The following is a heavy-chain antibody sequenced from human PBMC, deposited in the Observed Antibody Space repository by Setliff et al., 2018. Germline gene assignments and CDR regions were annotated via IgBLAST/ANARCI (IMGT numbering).Heavy chain of an antibody. D-gene: IGHD6-13*01. V-gene: IGHV4-59*11. CDR3: ARDEDSSSWYVPRSLHPFDI. CDR1: GGSISSHY. CDR2: IYYSGST. J-gene: IGHJ3*02. Sequence: SETLSLTCTVSGGSISSHYWSWIRQPPGKGLEWIGSIYYSGSTNYNPSLKSRVTISVDTSKNQFSLKLSCVTAADTAVYYCARDEDSSSWYVPRSLHPFDIWGQGTMVTVSS.